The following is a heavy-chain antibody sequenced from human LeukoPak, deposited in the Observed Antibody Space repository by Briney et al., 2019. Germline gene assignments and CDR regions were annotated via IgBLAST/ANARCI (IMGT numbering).Heavy chain of an antibody. D-gene: IGHD4-11*01. CDR2: INHSGST. CDR3: AILMTTVTTSPFDY. Sequence: SETLSLTCAVYGGSFSGYYWSWIRQPPGKGLEWIGEINHSGSTNYNPSLKSRVTISVDTSKNQFSLKLSSVTAADTAVYYCAILMTTVTTSPFDYWGQGTLVTVSS. J-gene: IGHJ4*02. CDR1: GGSFSGYY. V-gene: IGHV4-34*01.